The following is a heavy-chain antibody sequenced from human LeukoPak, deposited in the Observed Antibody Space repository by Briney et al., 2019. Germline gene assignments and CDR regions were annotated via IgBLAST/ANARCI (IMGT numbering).Heavy chain of an antibody. Sequence: GGSLRLSCAASGFTFSSYAMSWVRQAPGKGLEWVSAISGSGGSTYYADSVKGRFTISRDNSKNTLYLQMNSLRAEDTAVYYCAKPPFGRYYYYYMDVWGIGTTVTVSS. CDR2: ISGSGGST. CDR1: GFTFSSYA. J-gene: IGHJ6*03. CDR3: AKPPFGRYYYYYMDV. V-gene: IGHV3-23*01. D-gene: IGHD3-10*01.